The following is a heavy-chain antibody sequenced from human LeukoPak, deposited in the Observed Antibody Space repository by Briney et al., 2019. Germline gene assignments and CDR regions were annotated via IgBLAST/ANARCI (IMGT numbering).Heavy chain of an antibody. V-gene: IGHV1-46*01. J-gene: IGHJ4*02. Sequence: GASVKVSCKASGYTFISYYMHWVRQAPGQGLEWMGIINPSGGSTSYAQKFQGRVTMTRDMSTSTDYMELSSLRSEDTAVYYCARDYYDTTGNFDYWGQGTLVTVSS. CDR1: GYTFISYY. D-gene: IGHD3-22*01. CDR2: INPSGGST. CDR3: ARDYYDTTGNFDY.